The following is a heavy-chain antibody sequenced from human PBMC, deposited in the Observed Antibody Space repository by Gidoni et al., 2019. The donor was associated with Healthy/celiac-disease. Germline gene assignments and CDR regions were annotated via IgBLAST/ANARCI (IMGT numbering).Heavy chain of an antibody. CDR3: ARSGRWLHWNAFDI. CDR1: GGSFSGYY. Sequence: QVQLQPWGAGLLKPSETLSLTCAVYGGSFSGYYWSWIRQPPGKGLEWIGEINHSGSPNYNPSLKSGVTISVDTSKNQFSLKLSSVTAADTAVYYCARSGRWLHWNAFDIWGQGTMVTVSS. CDR2: INHSGSP. J-gene: IGHJ3*02. V-gene: IGHV4-34*01. D-gene: IGHD5-12*01.